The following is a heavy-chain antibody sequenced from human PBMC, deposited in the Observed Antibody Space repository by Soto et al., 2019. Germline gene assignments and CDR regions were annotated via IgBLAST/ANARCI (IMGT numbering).Heavy chain of an antibody. Sequence: QDRLVQSGAEVKKPGSSVKVSCKAYGNTFSAYAFSWVRQAPGQGLEWVGGIVPTFGTPTYAAKFQGRVTITADRSTSTVFLFLSSLRSEATAAYYCARPSRGSSNYAMDVWGQGTTVIVSS. V-gene: IGHV1-69*14. D-gene: IGHD6-6*01. J-gene: IGHJ6*02. CDR2: IVPTFGTP. CDR1: GNTFSAYA. CDR3: ARPSRGSSNYAMDV.